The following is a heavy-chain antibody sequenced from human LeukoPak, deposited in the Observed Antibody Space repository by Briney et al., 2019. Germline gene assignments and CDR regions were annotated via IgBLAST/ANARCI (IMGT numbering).Heavy chain of an antibody. V-gene: IGHV1-69*13. J-gene: IGHJ4*02. CDR1: GGTFSNFG. CDR2: IIPIFHTP. D-gene: IGHD1-26*01. Sequence: ASVKVSCKASGGTFSNFGISWVRQAPGQGLEWMGGIIPIFHTPNYAQKFQGRVTITADESTSTASMEVRSLRSDDTAVYYCAREESIGRYQFLHEYWGQGTLVTVSS. CDR3: AREESIGRYQFLHEY.